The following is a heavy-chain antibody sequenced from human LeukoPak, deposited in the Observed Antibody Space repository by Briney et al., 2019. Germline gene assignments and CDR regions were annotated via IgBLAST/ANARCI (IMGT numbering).Heavy chain of an antibody. CDR3: ARDYADYVGYFFFDY. D-gene: IGHD4-17*01. CDR2: ISGGGETT. CDR1: GFTFNNYA. Sequence: PGGSLRLSCAASGFTFNNYAMNWVRQAPGKGLEWVSSISGGGETTYYADSAKGRFTISRDNSQNTLYLQMNSLGAEDTAVYYCARDYADYVGYFFFDYWGQGTLVTVPS. V-gene: IGHV3-23*01. J-gene: IGHJ4*02.